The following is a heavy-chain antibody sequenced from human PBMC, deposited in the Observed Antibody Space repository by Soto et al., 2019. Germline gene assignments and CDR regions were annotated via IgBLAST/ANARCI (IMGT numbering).Heavy chain of an antibody. D-gene: IGHD1-1*01. CDR1: GYSFTSYW. Sequence: LGESLKISCKGSGYSFTSYWIGWVRQMPGKGLEWMGIIYPGDSDTRYSPSFQGQVTISADKSISTAYLQWSSLKASDTAMYYCARLRLGTVFYYGMDVWGQGTKVTVSS. V-gene: IGHV5-51*01. J-gene: IGHJ6*02. CDR2: IYPGDSDT. CDR3: ARLRLGTVFYYGMDV.